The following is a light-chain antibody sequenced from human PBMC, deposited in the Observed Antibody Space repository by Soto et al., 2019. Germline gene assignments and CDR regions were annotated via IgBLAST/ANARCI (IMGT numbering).Light chain of an antibody. J-gene: IGKJ5*01. CDR2: DAS. V-gene: IGKV1-33*01. CDR1: QDISHY. Sequence: DIQMTQSPSSLSASVGDTVTITFQASQDISHYLNWYQQKPGKALKLLIYDASNLHPGVPSGFSGSGSGTEFTLTLSSLQPDDFATYNGKQYNTYSAFGQGTRLEIK. CDR3: KQYNTYSA.